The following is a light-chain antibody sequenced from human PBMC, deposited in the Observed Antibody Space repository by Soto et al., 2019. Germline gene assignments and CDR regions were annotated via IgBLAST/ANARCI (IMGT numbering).Light chain of an antibody. CDR2: DAS. CDR3: QQYNSYLT. Sequence: DIRMTQSASTLSASVGDRVTITCRASQSMSSWLAWYQQKPGKAPKLLIYDASSLERGVPSRFSGSGSGTEFTLTISSLQPDDFATYYCQQYNSYLTFGQGTKVDIK. J-gene: IGKJ1*01. CDR1: QSMSSW. V-gene: IGKV1-5*01.